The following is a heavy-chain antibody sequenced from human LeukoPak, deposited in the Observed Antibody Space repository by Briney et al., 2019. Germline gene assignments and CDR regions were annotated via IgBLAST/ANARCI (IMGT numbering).Heavy chain of an antibody. CDR1: GGSISSYY. CDR2: IDASGRT. Sequence: SETLSLTCTVSGGSISSYYWSWIRQPAGKGLEWIGRIDASGRTNYNPSLKNRVTMSVDTSKKQFSLKVNSVTAADTAVYYCAREYGDFDYWGQGTLVTVSS. D-gene: IGHD4-17*01. CDR3: AREYGDFDY. V-gene: IGHV4-4*07. J-gene: IGHJ4*02.